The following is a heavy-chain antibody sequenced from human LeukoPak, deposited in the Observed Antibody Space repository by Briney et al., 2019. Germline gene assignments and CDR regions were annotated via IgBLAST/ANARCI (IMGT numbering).Heavy chain of an antibody. Sequence: GGSLRLSCAASGFTSSSYAMGWVRQAPGKGLEWVSAITASGGNTYYADSVKGRFTISRDNSKNTLYLQVNSLRAEDTAVYYCAKGNGYSYGRYYFDYWGQGTLVTVSS. V-gene: IGHV3-23*01. CDR1: GFTSSSYA. D-gene: IGHD5-18*01. CDR2: ITASGGNT. CDR3: AKGNGYSYGRYYFDY. J-gene: IGHJ4*02.